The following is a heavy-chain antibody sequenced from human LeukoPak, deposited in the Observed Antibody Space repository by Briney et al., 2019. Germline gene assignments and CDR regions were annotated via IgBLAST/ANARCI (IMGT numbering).Heavy chain of an antibody. Sequence: SETLSLTCTVSGGSISSYYWGWIRQPAGKRLEWIGRIYTSGSTNYNPSLKSRVTMSVDTSKNQFSLKLSSVTAADTAVYYCARVRSSSVNYFDYWGQGTLVTVSS. CDR3: ARVRSSSVNYFDY. CDR2: IYTSGST. CDR1: GGSISSYY. D-gene: IGHD6-6*01. J-gene: IGHJ4*02. V-gene: IGHV4-4*07.